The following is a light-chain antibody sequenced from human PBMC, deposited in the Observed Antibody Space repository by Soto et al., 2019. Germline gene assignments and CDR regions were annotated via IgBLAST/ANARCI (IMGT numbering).Light chain of an antibody. V-gene: IGKV1-33*01. CDR2: DAS. J-gene: IGKJ4*01. CDR3: QQYDNLPLT. Sequence: DIQMTQSPSSLSASVGDRVTITCQASQDISNFLNWYQQKPGKAPNLLIYDASKLATGVPSRFSGSGSGTDFSFTISSLQPGDFVTYYCQQYDNLPLTFGGGTKVDIK. CDR1: QDISNF.